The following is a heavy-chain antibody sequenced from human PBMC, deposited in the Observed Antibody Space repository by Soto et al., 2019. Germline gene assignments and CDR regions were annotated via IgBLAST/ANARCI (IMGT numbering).Heavy chain of an antibody. J-gene: IGHJ4*02. CDR2: IIPLFGTA. CDR3: ARPKGTYSSGYYYFDF. D-gene: IGHD6-19*01. Sequence: QVQLEQSGAEVKQPGSSVRVSCKTSGGTFSTYAINWVRQAPGQGLEWMGAIIPLFGTADYSQKFQGRVTITADESTSTAYMELSSLRSDDTAVYFCARPKGTYSSGYYYFDFWGQGTLDTVSS. V-gene: IGHV1-69*01. CDR1: GGTFSTYA.